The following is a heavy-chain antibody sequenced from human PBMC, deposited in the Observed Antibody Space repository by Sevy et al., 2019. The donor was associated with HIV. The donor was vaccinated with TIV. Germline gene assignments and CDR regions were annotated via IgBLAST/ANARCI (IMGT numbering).Heavy chain of an antibody. J-gene: IGHJ6*02. CDR2: IKQDGSEK. CDR1: GFTFSSYW. Sequence: GGSLRLPCAASGFTFSSYWMSWVRQAPGKGLEWVANIKQDGSEKYYVDSVKGRFTISRDNAKNSLYLQMNSLRAEDTAVYYCAREAMIVVGNYYYYGMDVWGQGTTVTVSS. CDR3: AREAMIVVGNYYYYGMDV. V-gene: IGHV3-7*01. D-gene: IGHD3-22*01.